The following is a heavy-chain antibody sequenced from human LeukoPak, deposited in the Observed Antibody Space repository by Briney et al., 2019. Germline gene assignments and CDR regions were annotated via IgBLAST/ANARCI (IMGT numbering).Heavy chain of an antibody. J-gene: IGHJ5*02. Sequence: PSETLSLTCAVYGGSFSAYYWSWIRQPPGKGLEWIGEINHSGSTNYNPSLKSRVTISVDTSKNQFSLKLSSVTAADTAVYYCARRYCSAGSCPLEGYTWFDPWGQGTLVPVSS. CDR1: GGSFSAYY. V-gene: IGHV4-34*01. D-gene: IGHD2-15*01. CDR2: INHSGST. CDR3: ARRYCSAGSCPLEGYTWFDP.